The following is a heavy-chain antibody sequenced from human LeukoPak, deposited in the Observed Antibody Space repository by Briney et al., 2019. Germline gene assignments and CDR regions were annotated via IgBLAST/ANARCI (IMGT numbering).Heavy chain of an antibody. CDR1: GYTFTGYY. Sequence: GASVKVSCKASGYTFTGYYMHWVRQAPGQGLEWMGWINPNSGGTNYAQKFQGRVTMTRDTSISTAYMELSRLRSDDTAVYYCARGSAGYSSGWYNWGIEETVYYFDYWGQGTLVTVSS. V-gene: IGHV1-2*02. CDR3: ARGSAGYSSGWYNWGIEETVYYFDY. D-gene: IGHD6-19*01. J-gene: IGHJ4*02. CDR2: INPNSGGT.